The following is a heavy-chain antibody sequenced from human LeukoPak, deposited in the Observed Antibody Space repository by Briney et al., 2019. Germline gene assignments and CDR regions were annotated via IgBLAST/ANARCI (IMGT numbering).Heavy chain of an antibody. CDR1: GFTFSSYG. CDR3: TRYNNDHFDY. D-gene: IGHD1-14*01. V-gene: IGHV3-33*01. J-gene: IGHJ4*02. CDR2: IWYDGSNK. Sequence: PGGSLRLSCAASGFTFSSYGMHWVRQAPGKGLGWVAVIWYDGSNKYYADSVKGRFTISRDNSKNTMSVQMDDLRAEDTAVYYCTRYNNDHFDYWGQGTLVTVSS.